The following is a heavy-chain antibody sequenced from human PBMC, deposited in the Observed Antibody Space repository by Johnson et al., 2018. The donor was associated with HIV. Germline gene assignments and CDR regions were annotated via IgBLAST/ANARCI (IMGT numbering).Heavy chain of an antibody. CDR2: IRYDGSNQ. CDR1: GFTFSSYG. CDR3: AKGGSAVAVAFDI. V-gene: IGHV3-30*02. J-gene: IGHJ3*02. Sequence: HVQLVESGGGVVQPGGSLRLSCAASGFTFSSYGMHWVRQAPGKGLEWVAFIRYDGSNQYYADSVKGRFTISRDNSKNTLYLQMNSLRAEDTAVYYCAKGGSAVAVAFDIWGQGTMVTVSS. D-gene: IGHD6-19*01.